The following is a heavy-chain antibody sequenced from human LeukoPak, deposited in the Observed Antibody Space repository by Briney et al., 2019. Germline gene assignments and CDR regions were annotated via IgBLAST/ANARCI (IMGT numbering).Heavy chain of an antibody. J-gene: IGHJ4*02. CDR3: ARVPYSYGYKDY. V-gene: IGHV1-2*06. CDR2: INPNSGGT. Sequence: GASVKVSRKASGYTFTAYYIHWVRQAPGQGLEWMGRINPNSGGTTYAQKFQGRVTMTRDTSISTAYMELSSLTSDDTAVYYCARVPYSYGYKDYWGQGTLVTVSS. D-gene: IGHD5-18*01. CDR1: GYTFTAYY.